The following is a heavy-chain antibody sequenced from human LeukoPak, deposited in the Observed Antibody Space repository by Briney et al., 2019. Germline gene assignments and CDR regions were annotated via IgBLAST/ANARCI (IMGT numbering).Heavy chain of an antibody. CDR1: GGTFSSYA. CDR3: AMNGIAVAGIIDY. J-gene: IGHJ4*02. V-gene: IGHV1-69*05. Sequence: SVKVSCKASGGTFSSYAISWVRQAPGQGLEWMGGIIPIFGTANYAQKFQGRVTITTDESTSTAYMELSSLRSEDAAVYYCAMNGIAVAGIIDYWGQGTLVTVSS. D-gene: IGHD6-19*01. CDR2: IIPIFGTA.